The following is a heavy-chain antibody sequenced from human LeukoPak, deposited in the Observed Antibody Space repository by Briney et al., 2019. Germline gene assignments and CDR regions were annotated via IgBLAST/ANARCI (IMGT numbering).Heavy chain of an antibody. J-gene: IGHJ4*02. CDR3: ARSSPHCSSTSCPFDY. V-gene: IGHV5-51*01. D-gene: IGHD2-2*01. Sequence: GESLKISCKGSGYSFTSYWIGWVRQMPGKGLEWMGMIYPGDSDTRYSPSFQGQVTISADKSISTAYLQWSSLKASDTAMYYCARSSPHCSSTSCPFDYWGQGTLVTVSS. CDR1: GYSFTSYW. CDR2: IYPGDSDT.